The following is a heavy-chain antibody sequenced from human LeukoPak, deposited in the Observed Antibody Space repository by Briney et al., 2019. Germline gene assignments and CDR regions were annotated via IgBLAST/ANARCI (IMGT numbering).Heavy chain of an antibody. CDR2: IYYSGST. CDR1: GGSISSSSYY. J-gene: IGHJ4*02. Sequence: SETLSLTCTVSGGSISSSSYYWGWIRQPPGKGLEWIGSIYYSGSTYYNPSLKSRVTISVDTSKNQFSLKLSSVTAADTAVYYCARHSISVAGLDYWGQGTLVTVSS. CDR3: ARHSISVAGLDY. V-gene: IGHV4-39*01. D-gene: IGHD6-19*01.